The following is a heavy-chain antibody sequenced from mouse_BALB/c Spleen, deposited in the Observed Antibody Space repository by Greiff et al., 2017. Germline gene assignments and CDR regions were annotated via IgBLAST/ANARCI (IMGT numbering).Heavy chain of an antibody. D-gene: IGHD3-2*02. V-gene: IGHV1-69*02. J-gene: IGHJ4*01. CDR2: IDPSDSYT. CDR1: GYTFTSYW. Sequence: VQLQESGAELVKPGASVKLSCKASGYTFTSYWMHWVKQRPGQGLEWIGEIDPSDSYTNYNQKFKGKATLTVDKSSSTAYMQLSSLTSEDSAVYYCASSRNQDAMDYWGQGTSVTVSS. CDR3: ASSRNQDAMDY.